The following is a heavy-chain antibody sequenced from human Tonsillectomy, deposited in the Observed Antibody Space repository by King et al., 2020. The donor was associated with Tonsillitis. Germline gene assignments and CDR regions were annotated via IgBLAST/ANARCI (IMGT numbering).Heavy chain of an antibody. V-gene: IGHV2-5*01. D-gene: IGHD5-18*01. CDR1: GFSLSTSGVG. CDR2: LYWNDDK. Sequence: TLKESGPTLVKPTQTLTLTCTFSGFSLSTSGVGVVWSRQPPGEALQWLALLYWNDDKRHSPSLRSRLTITTDTSRNPVVLTMTNMDPMDTATYYCAHRPSTAVFDYWGQGTLVTVSS. CDR3: AHRPSTAVFDY. J-gene: IGHJ4*02.